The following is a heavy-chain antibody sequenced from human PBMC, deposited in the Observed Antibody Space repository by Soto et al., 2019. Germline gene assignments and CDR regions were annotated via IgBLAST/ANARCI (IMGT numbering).Heavy chain of an antibody. Sequence: PSETLSLTCAVYGGSFSGYYWSWIRQPPGKGLEWIGEINHSGSTNYNPSLKSRVTISVDTSKNQFSLKLSSVTAADTAVYYCARERHYCTNGVCYSHYYYGMDVWGQGTTVTVSS. CDR3: ARERHYCTNGVCYSHYYYGMDV. CDR1: GGSFSGYY. V-gene: IGHV4-34*01. J-gene: IGHJ6*02. CDR2: INHSGST. D-gene: IGHD2-8*01.